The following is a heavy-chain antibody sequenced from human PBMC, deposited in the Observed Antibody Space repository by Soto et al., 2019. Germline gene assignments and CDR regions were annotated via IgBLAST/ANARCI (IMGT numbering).Heavy chain of an antibody. CDR1: GGSISSGDYY. D-gene: IGHD2-21*01. J-gene: IGHJ2*01. V-gene: IGHV4-30-4*01. CDR3: ARDGEVGIRTWYFDL. Sequence: QVQLQESGLGLVKPSQTLSLTCTVSGGSISSGDYYWSWIRQPPGKGLEWIGYIYYSGSTYYNPSLKSRVTISVDTSKNQFSLKLSSVTAADTAVYYCARDGEVGIRTWYFDLWGRGTLVTVSS. CDR2: IYYSGST.